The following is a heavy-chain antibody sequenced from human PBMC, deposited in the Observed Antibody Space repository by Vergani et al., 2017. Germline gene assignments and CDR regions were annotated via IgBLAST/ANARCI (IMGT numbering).Heavy chain of an antibody. V-gene: IGHV4-4*03. D-gene: IGHD2-15*01. CDR3: ARDPKRYCSGGSCFSVWGAFDI. Sequence: QVQLQESGPGLVKPPGTLSLTCAVSGDSFRSNKWWTWVRQSPGKTLEWIGEISHSGSTNYNPSLKGRVTVSLDTSKNQFSLRLSSVTAADTTVYYCARDPKRYCSGGSCFSVWGAFDIWGRGTTVTVSS. CDR2: ISHSGST. CDR1: GDSFRSNKW. J-gene: IGHJ3*02.